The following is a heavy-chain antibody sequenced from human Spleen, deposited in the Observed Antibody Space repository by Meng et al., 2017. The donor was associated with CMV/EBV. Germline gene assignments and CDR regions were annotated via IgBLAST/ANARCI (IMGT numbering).Heavy chain of an antibody. CDR1: GFTFSSYS. CDR3: ARGGYDYVWGSYHQFDY. CDR2: ISSSSSYI. D-gene: IGHD3-16*02. J-gene: IGHJ4*02. V-gene: IGHV3-21*01. Sequence: GGSLRLSCAASGFTFSSYSMNWVRQAPGKGLEWVSSISSSSSYIYYADSVKGRFTISRDNAKNSLYLQMNSLRAEDTAVYYCARGGYDYVWGSYHQFDYWGQGTLVTVSS.